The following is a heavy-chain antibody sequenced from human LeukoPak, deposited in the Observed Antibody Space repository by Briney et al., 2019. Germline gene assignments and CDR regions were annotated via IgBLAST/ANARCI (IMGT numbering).Heavy chain of an antibody. Sequence: GESLKISCKGSGYSFTSYWIGWVRQMPGKGLEWMGIIYPDDSDTRYSPSFQGQVTISADKSISTAYLQWSSLKASDTAMYYCARISPYYDFWSGYSFYGMDVWGQGTTVTVSS. CDR1: GYSFTSYW. V-gene: IGHV5-51*01. CDR2: IYPDDSDT. J-gene: IGHJ6*02. D-gene: IGHD3-3*01. CDR3: ARISPYYDFWSGYSFYGMDV.